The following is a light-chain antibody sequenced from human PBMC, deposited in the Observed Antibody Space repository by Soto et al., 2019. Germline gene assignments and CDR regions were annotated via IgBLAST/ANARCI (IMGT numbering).Light chain of an antibody. Sequence: DIVLTQSPEFLAVSLGDRATIKCRSSQSLLSSRNGRHTLSWLQKKPGQPPRLLIYWASTRHSGVPDRCSGGAAGTDFPLTISSLQHEDVAVYYCQQHLDFVVTFGGGTEVAIK. J-gene: IGKJ4*01. CDR3: QQHLDFVVT. V-gene: IGKV4-1*01. CDR2: WAS. CDR1: QSLLSSRNGRHT.